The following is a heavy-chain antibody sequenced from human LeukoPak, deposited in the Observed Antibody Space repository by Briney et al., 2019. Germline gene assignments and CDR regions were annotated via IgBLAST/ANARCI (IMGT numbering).Heavy chain of an antibody. J-gene: IGHJ1*01. Sequence: GGSLRLSCAASGFTFDDYAMHWVRQAPGKGLEWVSGISWNSGSIGYADSVKGRFTISRDNAKNSLYLQMNSLRAEDKALYYCAKDQDWGQGTLVTVSS. CDR2: ISWNSGSI. CDR1: GFTFDDYA. V-gene: IGHV3-9*01. CDR3: AKDQD.